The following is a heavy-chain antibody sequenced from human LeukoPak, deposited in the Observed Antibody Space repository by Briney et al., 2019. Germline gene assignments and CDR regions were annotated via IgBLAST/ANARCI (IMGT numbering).Heavy chain of an antibody. V-gene: IGHV3-48*03. Sequence: PGGSLRLSCAASGFTFSSYEMNWVRQAPGKGLEWVSYISSSGSTIYYADSVKGRFTISRDNSKNTLYLQMNSLRAEDTAVYYCARGRIQLWSGGLDCWGQGTLVTVSS. D-gene: IGHD5-18*01. CDR2: ISSSGSTI. CDR3: ARGRIQLWSGGLDC. J-gene: IGHJ4*02. CDR1: GFTFSSYE.